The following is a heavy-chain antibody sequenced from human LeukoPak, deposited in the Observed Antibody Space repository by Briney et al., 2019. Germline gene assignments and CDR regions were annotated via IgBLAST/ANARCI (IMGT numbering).Heavy chain of an antibody. CDR1: GFTFNYAW. J-gene: IGHJ6*02. D-gene: IGHD6-13*01. Sequence: GGSLRLSCAASGFTFNYAWMSWVRQAPGKGLEWLAVTSHDESNKYYGDSVKGRFTISRDNSKNTLYLQMNSLGPGDTAVYFCAKDRDPDVYSSGWYKSYYYGMDVWGQGTTVTVSS. CDR3: AKDRDPDVYSSGWYKSYYYGMDV. CDR2: TSHDESNK. V-gene: IGHV3-30*18.